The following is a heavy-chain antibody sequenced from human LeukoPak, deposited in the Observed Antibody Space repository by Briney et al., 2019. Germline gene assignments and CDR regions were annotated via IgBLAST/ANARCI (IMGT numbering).Heavy chain of an antibody. CDR2: IRYDGSNK. CDR1: GFTFSSCG. V-gene: IGHV3-30*02. J-gene: IGHJ4*02. CDR3: AKKRSKVVTDKWTLDY. Sequence: GGSLRLSCAASGFTFSSCGMHWVRQAPGKGLEWVAFIRYDGSNKYYADSVKGRFTISRDNSKNTVYLQMNSLRAEDTAVYYCAKKRSKVVTDKWTLDYWGQGTLVTVSS. D-gene: IGHD2-21*02.